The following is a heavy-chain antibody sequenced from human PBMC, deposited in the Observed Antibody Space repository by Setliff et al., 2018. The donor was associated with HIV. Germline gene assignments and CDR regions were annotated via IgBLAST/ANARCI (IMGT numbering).Heavy chain of an antibody. Sequence: SETLSLTCTVSGGSISSSGPGYYWGWVRQAPGGGLEWIGSVYYSGSTYYNPSLKSRVTISLDTSKNQFSLKLSSVTAADTAVYYCARDGPLEGSYRHYYYYMDVWGKGTTVTVSS. CDR1: GGSISSSGPGYY. J-gene: IGHJ6*03. V-gene: IGHV4-39*07. CDR2: VYYSGST. CDR3: ARDGPLEGSYRHYYYYMDV. D-gene: IGHD3-10*01.